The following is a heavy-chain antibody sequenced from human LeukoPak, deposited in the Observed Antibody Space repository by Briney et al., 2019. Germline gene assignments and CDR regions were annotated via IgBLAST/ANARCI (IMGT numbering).Heavy chain of an antibody. D-gene: IGHD6-19*01. CDR3: AKGVAVAGTWLDY. J-gene: IGHJ4*02. CDR2: ISSSSSYI. CDR1: GFTFSSYS. V-gene: IGHV3-21*04. Sequence: GGSLRLSCAASGFTFSSYSMNWVRQAPGKGLEWVSSISSSSSYICYADSVKGRFTISRDNSKNTLYLQMNSLRAEDTAVYYCAKGVAVAGTWLDYWGQGTLVTVSS.